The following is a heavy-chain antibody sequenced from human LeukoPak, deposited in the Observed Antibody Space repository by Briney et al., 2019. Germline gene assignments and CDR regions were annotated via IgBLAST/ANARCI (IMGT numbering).Heavy chain of an antibody. V-gene: IGHV3-23*01. CDR2: TSGDGGAT. D-gene: IGHD3-22*01. J-gene: IGHJ4*02. Sequence: PGGSLRLSCAASGFIFSSHWMSWVRQSTGKGLEWVSSTSGDGGATYYSNSVKGRFTISRDNSRNTLYLQMNSLRAEDTAVYYCAKDRPNYYGSNGHYYRRDGDYWGQGTLVTVSS. CDR3: AKDRPNYYGSNGHYYRRDGDY. CDR1: GFIFSSHW.